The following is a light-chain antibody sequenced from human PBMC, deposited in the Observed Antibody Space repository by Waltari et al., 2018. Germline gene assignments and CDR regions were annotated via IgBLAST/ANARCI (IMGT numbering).Light chain of an antibody. V-gene: IGKV4-1*01. CDR3: QQYYESPLT. CDR1: QSILDTSKNKKH. J-gene: IGKJ1*01. Sequence: DIVMTQSPGSLPVSLGERATINCRSSQSILDTSKNKKHLAWYQQKPGQPLKLLIYWASTRESEVPDRFSGGGSGTEFTLTISSVQAEDAAVYYCQQYYESPLTFGQGTKVEIE. CDR2: WAS.